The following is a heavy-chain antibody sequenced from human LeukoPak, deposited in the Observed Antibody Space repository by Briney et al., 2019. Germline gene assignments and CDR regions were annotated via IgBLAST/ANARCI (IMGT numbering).Heavy chain of an antibody. CDR2: TSDSGNT. Sequence: SETLSLTCTVSRGSIRNYYWNWIRQPPGKGLEWIGYTSDSGNTDYKPSLKSRVTISVDTSKNQFSLKLTSATAADTAVYYCARWHSHGRYFDYWGQGALVTVSS. V-gene: IGHV4-59*01. CDR1: RGSIRNYY. D-gene: IGHD2-21*01. CDR3: ARWHSHGRYFDY. J-gene: IGHJ4*02.